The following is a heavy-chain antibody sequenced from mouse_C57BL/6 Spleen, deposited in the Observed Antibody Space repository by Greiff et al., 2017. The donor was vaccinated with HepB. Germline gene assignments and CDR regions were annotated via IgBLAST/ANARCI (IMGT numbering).Heavy chain of an antibody. D-gene: IGHD1-1*01. V-gene: IGHV1-52*01. Sequence: QVQLQQSGAELVRPGSSVKLSCKASGYTFTSYWMHWVKQRPIQGLEWIGNIDPSDSETHYNQKFKDKATLTVDKSSSTAYMQLSSLTSEDSAVYYCARLATVVATADYWGQGTTLTVSS. J-gene: IGHJ2*01. CDR1: GYTFTSYW. CDR3: ARLATVVATADY. CDR2: IDPSDSET.